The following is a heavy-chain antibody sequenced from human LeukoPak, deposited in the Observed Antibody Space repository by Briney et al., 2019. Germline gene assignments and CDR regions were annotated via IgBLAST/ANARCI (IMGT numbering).Heavy chain of an antibody. D-gene: IGHD2-15*01. CDR3: TRDSSYSLDY. Sequence: GGSLRLSCAASGFTFSSYEMNWVRQAPGKGLEWVSYISSSGSTIYYADSVKGRFTISRDNAKNSLYLQMNTLRAEDTAVYYCTRDSSYSLDYWGQGTLVTVSS. CDR2: ISSSGSTI. V-gene: IGHV3-48*03. J-gene: IGHJ4*02. CDR1: GFTFSSYE.